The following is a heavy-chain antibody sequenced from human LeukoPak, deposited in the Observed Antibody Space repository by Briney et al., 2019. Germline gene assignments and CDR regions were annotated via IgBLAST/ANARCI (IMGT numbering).Heavy chain of an antibody. D-gene: IGHD3-3*01. CDR1: GGSISRSSYY. V-gene: IGHV4-39*01. Sequence: SETLSLTCTLSGGSISRSSYYWGWIRQPPGKGLQWIGNIYYSGSTYYNPSLKSRVTLSVDTSKNQFSLKLTSVTASDTAVYYCARRGFPRTFSPRFFPFDPWGQGTLVTVSS. CDR3: ARRGFPRTFSPRFFPFDP. J-gene: IGHJ5*02. CDR2: IYYSGST.